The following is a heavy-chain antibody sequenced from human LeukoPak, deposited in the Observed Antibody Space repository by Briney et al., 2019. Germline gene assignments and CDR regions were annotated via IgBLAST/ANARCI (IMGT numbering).Heavy chain of an antibody. Sequence: GGSLRLSCAASGFPFSTYWMHWVRQAPGKGLVWVSRINSDGSSTTYADSVKGRFTISRDNAKNTLSLQMNILRAEDTAVYYCARSYDSSGYFSYYYYGMDVWGQGTTVAVSS. CDR2: INSDGSST. CDR3: ARSYDSSGYFSYYYYGMDV. V-gene: IGHV3-74*01. J-gene: IGHJ6*02. D-gene: IGHD3-22*01. CDR1: GFPFSTYW.